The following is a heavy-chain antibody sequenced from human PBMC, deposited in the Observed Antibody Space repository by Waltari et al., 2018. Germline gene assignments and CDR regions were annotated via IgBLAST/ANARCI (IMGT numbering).Heavy chain of an antibody. Sequence: QVQLVQSGAEVKKPGASVKVSCKASGYTFTRYDINWVRQATGQGLEWMGWMNPNSGNTGYAQKFQGRVTITMNTSISTAYMELSSLRSEDTAVYYCARTLKYYDFWSGYYYYFDYWGQGTLVTVSS. V-gene: IGHV1-8*03. CDR3: ARTLKYYDFWSGYYYYFDY. CDR1: GYTFTRYD. CDR2: MNPNSGNT. J-gene: IGHJ4*02. D-gene: IGHD3-3*01.